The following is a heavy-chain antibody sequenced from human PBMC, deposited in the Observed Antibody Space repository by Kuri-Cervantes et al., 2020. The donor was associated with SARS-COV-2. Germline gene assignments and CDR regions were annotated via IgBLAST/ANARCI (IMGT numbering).Heavy chain of an antibody. J-gene: IGHJ5*02. D-gene: IGHD3-16*01. CDR2: IYYSGST. CDR3: ASFGGGGSDGGFDP. V-gene: IGHV4-28*01. CDR1: GYSISSSNW. Sequence: SETLSLTCAVSGYSISSSNWWGWIRQPPGKGLEWIGYIYYSGSTYYNPSLKSRVTMSVDTSKNQFSLKLSSVTAVDTAVYYCASFGGGGSDGGFDPWGQGTLVTVSS.